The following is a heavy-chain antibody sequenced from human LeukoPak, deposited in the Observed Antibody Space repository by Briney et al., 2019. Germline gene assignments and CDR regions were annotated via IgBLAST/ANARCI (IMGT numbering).Heavy chain of an antibody. Sequence: PSETLSLTCTVSGDSISSYYWSCIRQPPGKGLEWIGYIYHSGSTNYNPSLKSRVTISADTSKDQFSLKLASVTAADTAVYYCATGYSSTWYYFDYWGQGTLVTVSS. D-gene: IGHD6-13*01. J-gene: IGHJ4*02. CDR1: GDSISSYY. CDR2: IYHSGST. CDR3: ATGYSSTWYYFDY. V-gene: IGHV4-59*01.